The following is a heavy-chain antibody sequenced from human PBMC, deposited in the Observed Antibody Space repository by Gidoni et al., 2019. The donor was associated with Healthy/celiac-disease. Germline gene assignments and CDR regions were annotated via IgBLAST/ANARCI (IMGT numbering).Heavy chain of an antibody. CDR3: ARGSRQYSSSLFDP. CDR2: INHSGST. J-gene: IGHJ5*02. Sequence: QVQLQQWGAGLLKPSETLSLTCAVYGGSFSGYYWSWIRQPPGKGLEWIGEINHSGSTNYNPSLKSRVTISGDTSKNQFSLKLSSVTAADTAVYYCARGSRQYSSSLFDPWGQGTLVTVSS. V-gene: IGHV4-34*01. D-gene: IGHD6-6*01. CDR1: GGSFSGYY.